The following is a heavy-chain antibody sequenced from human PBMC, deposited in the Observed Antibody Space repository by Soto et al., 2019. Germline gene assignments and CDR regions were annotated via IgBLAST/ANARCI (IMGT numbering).Heavy chain of an antibody. D-gene: IGHD2-15*01. CDR1: GFTFISYA. Sequence: WGSLRLSCAAAGFTFISYAINFFRHSPFGWLEWISSTSGSGGRTYYADSVKGRFTISRDNSQNTLYLQMDSLKVEDTAVYYCAKRGPGGIVVVVSATTGDFDYWGQGTLVTVSS. V-gene: IGHV3-23*01. CDR3: AKRGPGGIVVVVSATTGDFDY. CDR2: TSGSGGRT. J-gene: IGHJ4*02.